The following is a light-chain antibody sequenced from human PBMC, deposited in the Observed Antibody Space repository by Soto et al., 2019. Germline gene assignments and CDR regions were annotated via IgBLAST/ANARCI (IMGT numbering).Light chain of an antibody. CDR1: NSDVGDYDY. Sequence: QSALTQPASVSGSPGQSITISCTGTNSDVGDYDYVSWYQQRPGKAPTLLIYDVINRPSGVSFRFSGSKSGNTASLTISGLQAEDEAEYYCSSYTRSSISVFGTGTKVTVL. CDR3: SSYTRSSISV. V-gene: IGLV2-14*01. CDR2: DVI. J-gene: IGLJ1*01.